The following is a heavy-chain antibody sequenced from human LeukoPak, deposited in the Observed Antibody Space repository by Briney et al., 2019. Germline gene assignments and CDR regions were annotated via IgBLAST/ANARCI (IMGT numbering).Heavy chain of an antibody. Sequence: PGGSLRLSCAASGFTFSSYTMSGVRQAPGKGLEWVGNIKKDGSEKYYVDSVKGRFTISRDNAKNSLYLQMNSLRAEDTAVYYCARWVTTSYYAIDVWGQGTTVTVSS. J-gene: IGHJ6*02. CDR2: IKKDGSEK. CDR3: ARWVTTSYYAIDV. CDR1: GFTFSSYT. V-gene: IGHV3-7*05. D-gene: IGHD4-17*01.